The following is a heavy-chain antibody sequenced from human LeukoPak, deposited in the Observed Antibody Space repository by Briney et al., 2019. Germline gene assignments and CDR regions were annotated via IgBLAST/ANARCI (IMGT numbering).Heavy chain of an antibody. V-gene: IGHV4-61*02. CDR3: AREGEPYSYGLNWFDP. CDR1: GGSISSGSYY. D-gene: IGHD5-18*01. J-gene: IGHJ5*02. Sequence: PSETLSLTCTVSGGSISSGSYYWSWIRQPAGKGLEWIGRIYTSGSTNYNPSLKSRVTISVDTSKNQFSLKLSSVTAADTAVYYCAREGEPYSYGLNWFDPWGQGTLVTVSS. CDR2: IYTSGST.